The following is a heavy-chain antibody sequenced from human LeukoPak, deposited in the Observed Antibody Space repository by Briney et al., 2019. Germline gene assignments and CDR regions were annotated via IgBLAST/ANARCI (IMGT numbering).Heavy chain of an antibody. Sequence: ASVKVSCKASGYTFTSYGISWVRQPPGQGLEWMGWISAYNGNTNYAQKLQGRVTMTTDTSTSTAYMELRSLRSDDTAVYYCARAAADSQTEYFQHWGQGTLVTVSS. CDR1: GYTFTSYG. D-gene: IGHD6-13*01. CDR2: ISAYNGNT. V-gene: IGHV1-18*04. CDR3: ARAAADSQTEYFQH. J-gene: IGHJ1*01.